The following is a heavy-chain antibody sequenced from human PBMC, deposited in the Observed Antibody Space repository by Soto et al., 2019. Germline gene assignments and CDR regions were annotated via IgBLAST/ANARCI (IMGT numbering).Heavy chain of an antibody. CDR2: ISSNGGST. Sequence: GGSLRLACSASGFTFSSYAMHWVRQAPGKGLEYVSAISSNGGSTYYADSVKGRFTISRDNSKNTLYLQMSSLRAEDTAVYYCVKDVGGPDVWGSYRFDYRGQRTLVTGSS. CDR3: VKDVGGPDVWGSYRFDY. CDR1: GFTFSSYA. D-gene: IGHD3-16*02. V-gene: IGHV3-64D*08. J-gene: IGHJ4*02.